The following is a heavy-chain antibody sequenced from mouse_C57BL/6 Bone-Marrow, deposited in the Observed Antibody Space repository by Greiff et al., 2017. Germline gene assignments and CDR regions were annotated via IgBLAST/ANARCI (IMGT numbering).Heavy chain of an antibody. CDR2: IDPSDSYT. D-gene: IGHD2-4*01. J-gene: IGHJ3*01. Sequence: QVQLQQPGAELVMPGASVKLSCKASGYTFTSYWMHWVKQRPGQGLEWIGEIDPSDSYTNYNQKFKGKSTLTVDKSSSTAYMQLSSLTSEDSAVYYCARGKGDYDGAYWGQGTLVTVSA. V-gene: IGHV1-69*01. CDR1: GYTFTSYW. CDR3: ARGKGDYDGAY.